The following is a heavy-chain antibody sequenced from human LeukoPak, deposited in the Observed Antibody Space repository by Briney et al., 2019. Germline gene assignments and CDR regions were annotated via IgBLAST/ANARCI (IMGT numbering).Heavy chain of an antibody. D-gene: IGHD3-22*01. V-gene: IGHV3-23*01. CDR3: AKGSHYDSSGSFYFDY. CDR1: GFTFSSYA. J-gene: IGHJ4*02. Sequence: GGSLRLSCAASGFTFSSYAMSWVRQAPGKGLEWVSGISGSGDNTYYADSVKGRFTISRGNSKNTLYVQVNSLGTEDTAAYYCAKGSHYDSSGSFYFDYWGQGTLVTVSS. CDR2: ISGSGDNT.